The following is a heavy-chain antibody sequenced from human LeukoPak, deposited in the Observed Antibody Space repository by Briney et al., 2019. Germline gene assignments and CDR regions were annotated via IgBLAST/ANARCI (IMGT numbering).Heavy chain of an antibody. J-gene: IGHJ5*02. D-gene: IGHD4-17*01. Sequence: PGGSLRLSCAASGFTFSSYSMNWVRQAPGKGLEWVSAISGSGGSTYYAASVKGRFTISRDNSKNTLYLQMNSLRAEDTAVYYCAKEHDYGDVPWFDPWGQGTLVTVSS. CDR3: AKEHDYGDVPWFDP. V-gene: IGHV3-23*01. CDR1: GFTFSSYS. CDR2: ISGSGGST.